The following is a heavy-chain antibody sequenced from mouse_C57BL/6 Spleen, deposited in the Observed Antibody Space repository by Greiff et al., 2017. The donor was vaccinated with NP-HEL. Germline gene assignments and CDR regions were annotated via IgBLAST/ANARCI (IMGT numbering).Heavy chain of an antibody. V-gene: IGHV10-3*01. CDR3: VRDYYGSRTWYFDV. D-gene: IGHD1-1*01. J-gene: IGHJ1*03. Sequence: EVNVVESGGGLVQPKGSLKLSCAASGFTFNTYAMHWVRQAPGKGLEWVARIRSKSSNYATYYADSVKDRFTISRDDSQSMLYLQMNNLKTEDTAMYYCVRDYYGSRTWYFDVWGTGTTVTVSS. CDR2: IRSKSSNYAT. CDR1: GFTFNTYA.